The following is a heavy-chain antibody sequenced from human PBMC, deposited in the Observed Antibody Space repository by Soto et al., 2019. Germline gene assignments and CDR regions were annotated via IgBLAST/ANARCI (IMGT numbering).Heavy chain of an antibody. V-gene: IGHV3-9*01. J-gene: IGHJ6*02. D-gene: IGHD2-15*01. CDR2: INWNGDDT. CDR3: VKDTCSGNGCYELDV. Sequence: EAQLVESGGGLVQPGRSLRLSCVASGLTYDDYSMHWVRQAPGKGLEWVSGINWNGDDTAYADSVRGRFTISRDNAKNSLYLEMNGLRVEDTALYYCVKDTCSGNGCYELDVWGQGTTVTVSS. CDR1: GLTYDDYS.